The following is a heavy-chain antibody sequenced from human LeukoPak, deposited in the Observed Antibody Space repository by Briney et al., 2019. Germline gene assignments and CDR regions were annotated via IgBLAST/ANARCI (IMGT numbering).Heavy chain of an antibody. J-gene: IGHJ6*02. CDR3: ARVRLEYYESIMDV. D-gene: IGHD3-22*01. CDR1: GGSISSYY. V-gene: IGHV4-59*01. CDR2: IYYSGST. Sequence: SETLSLTCTVSGGSISSYYWSWIRQPPEKGLEWIGYIYYSGSTNYNPSLKSRVTISVDTSKNQFSLKLSSVTAADTAVYYCARVRLEYYESIMDVWGQGTTVTVSS.